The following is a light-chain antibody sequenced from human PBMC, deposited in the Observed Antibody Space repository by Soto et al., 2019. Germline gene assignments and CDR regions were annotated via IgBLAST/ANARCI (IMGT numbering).Light chain of an antibody. CDR1: QSISSW. J-gene: IGKJ4*01. Sequence: DIQMTQSPSTLSASVGDRVTITCRASQSISSWLAWYQQKPGKAPKLLIYDASSLESGVPSRFSGSGSGTEFTLTISSLQPDDFATYYCQQYTSHSLTFGGGTKVEIK. V-gene: IGKV1-5*01. CDR2: DAS. CDR3: QQYTSHSLT.